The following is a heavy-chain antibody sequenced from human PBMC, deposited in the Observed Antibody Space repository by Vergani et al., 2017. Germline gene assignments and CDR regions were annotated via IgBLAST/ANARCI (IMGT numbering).Heavy chain of an antibody. CDR3: ARVNKHSDWFDP. Sequence: QVQLVQSGAEVKKPGSSVKVSCKASGGTFSSYAISWVRQAPGQGLEWMGRIIPILSTANYAQKVQGRVTITVDESTSTAYMELSSLRSEDTAVYYCARVNKHSDWFDPWGQGTLVTVSS. J-gene: IGHJ5*02. CDR2: IIPILSTA. D-gene: IGHD3-3*02. CDR1: GGTFSSYA. V-gene: IGHV1-69*11.